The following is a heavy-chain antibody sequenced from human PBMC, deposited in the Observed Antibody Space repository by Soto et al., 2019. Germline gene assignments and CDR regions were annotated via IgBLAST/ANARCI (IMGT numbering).Heavy chain of an antibody. CDR1: GASISNNGYS. CDR3: ARGGSGWKALNWFDS. J-gene: IGHJ5*01. D-gene: IGHD6-19*01. V-gene: IGHV4-31*03. Sequence: QVQLQESGPGLVKPSQTLSLTCTVSGASISNNGYSWSWIRQHPVKGLEWIGSRNNRDDTYHNPSLKSRVTISLDSSKNQFTLRLVSVTAADTALYFCARGGSGWKALNWFDSWGQGTLVTVSS. CDR2: RNNRDDT.